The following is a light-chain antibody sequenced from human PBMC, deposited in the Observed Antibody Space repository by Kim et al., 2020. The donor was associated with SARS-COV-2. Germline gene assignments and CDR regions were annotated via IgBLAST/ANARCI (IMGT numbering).Light chain of an antibody. Sequence: GQTISISCTGTRSEVGGYNYVSCYQQHPGKAPKVMIYDVSKRPSVVSNRCSGSKSGNTASLTISGLQAEDESDYYCSSYTSSSPYVFGTGTKVTVL. J-gene: IGLJ1*01. CDR3: SSYTSSSPYV. CDR1: RSEVGGYNY. CDR2: DVS. V-gene: IGLV2-14*04.